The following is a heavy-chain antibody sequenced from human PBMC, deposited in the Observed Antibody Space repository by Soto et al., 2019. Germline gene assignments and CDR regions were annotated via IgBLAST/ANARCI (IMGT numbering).Heavy chain of an antibody. CDR1: GFTLSRHW. J-gene: IGHJ3*02. V-gene: IGHV3-7*03. CDR2: IKEDGSEI. CDR3: ARDGLPFALDI. D-gene: IGHD3-16*01. Sequence: GGSLRLSCAASGFTLSRHWMSWVRQAPGKGLEWVAKIKEDGSEINYVDSVKGRFTISRDNAKNSLYLQMDSLRAEDTAVYYCARDGLPFALDIWGHGTMVT.